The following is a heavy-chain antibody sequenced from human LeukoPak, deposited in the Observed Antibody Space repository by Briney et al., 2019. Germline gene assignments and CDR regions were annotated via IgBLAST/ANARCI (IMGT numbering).Heavy chain of an antibody. D-gene: IGHD1-26*01. Sequence: ASVKVSCKASGYTFTDYYMHWVRQAPGQGLEWIGRINPNSGCTNYAQKFQGRVTMTRDTSISTAYMELSRLISDDTAVYYCARQIGGSFDYWGQGTLVTVSS. CDR2: INPNSGCT. CDR3: ARQIGGSFDY. CDR1: GYTFTDYY. J-gene: IGHJ4*02. V-gene: IGHV1-2*06.